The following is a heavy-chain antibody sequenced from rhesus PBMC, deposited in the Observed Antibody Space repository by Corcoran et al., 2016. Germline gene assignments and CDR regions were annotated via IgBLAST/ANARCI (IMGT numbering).Heavy chain of an antibody. CDR1: GDSISSSY. V-gene: IGHV4-169*01. CDR3: ARPYSGSWTLFDY. CDR2: IYGSGSST. J-gene: IGHJ4*01. Sequence: QLQLQESGPGLVKPSETLSVTCAVSGDSISSSYWSWIRQAPGKGLEWIGYIYGSGSSTNYNPSLKSRVTLSVDTSKSQLSLKLSSVTTADTAVYYCARPYSGSWTLFDYWGQGVLVTVSS. D-gene: IGHD6-25*01.